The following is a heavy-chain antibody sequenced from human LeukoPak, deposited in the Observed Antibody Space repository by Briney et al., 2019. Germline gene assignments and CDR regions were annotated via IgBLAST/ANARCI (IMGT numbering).Heavy chain of an antibody. Sequence: SVKVSCKASGGTFSSYAISWVRQAPGQGLEWMGGIIPIFGTANYAQKFQGRVTITADESTSTAYMELSSLRSEDTAVYYCARDGSYHDFWSGPYTAAGWFDPWGQGTLVTVSS. J-gene: IGHJ5*02. CDR1: GGTFSSYA. V-gene: IGHV1-69*13. D-gene: IGHD3-3*01. CDR3: ARDGSYHDFWSGPYTAAGWFDP. CDR2: IIPIFGTA.